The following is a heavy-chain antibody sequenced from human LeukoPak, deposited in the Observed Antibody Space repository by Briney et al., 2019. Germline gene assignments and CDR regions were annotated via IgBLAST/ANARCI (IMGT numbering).Heavy chain of an antibody. CDR1: GGSISSYY. D-gene: IGHD5-12*01. CDR2: IYTSGST. CDR3: ARDRDSGYDSTFFDY. V-gene: IGHV4-4*07. J-gene: IGHJ4*02. Sequence: PSETLSLTCTVSGGSISSYYWSWIRQPAGKGLEWIGRIYTSGSTNYNPSLKGRVTMSVDTSKNQFSLKLSSVTAADTAVYYCARDRDSGYDSTFFDYWGQGTLVTVSS.